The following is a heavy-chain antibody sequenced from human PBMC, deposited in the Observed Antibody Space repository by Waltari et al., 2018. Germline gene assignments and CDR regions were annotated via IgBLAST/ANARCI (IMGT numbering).Heavy chain of an antibody. CDR3: ARVYLSHNDY. CDR1: EFTFSNYW. Sequence: ELQLVESGGGLVQPGGSLRLSCAASEFTFSNYWMNWVRQAPGKGLEWVSSISSSSSYIYYADSVKGRFTISRDNAKNSLYLQMNSLRAEDTAVYYCARVYLSHNDYWGQGTLVTVSS. V-gene: IGHV3-21*01. D-gene: IGHD1-20*01. J-gene: IGHJ4*02. CDR2: ISSSSSYI.